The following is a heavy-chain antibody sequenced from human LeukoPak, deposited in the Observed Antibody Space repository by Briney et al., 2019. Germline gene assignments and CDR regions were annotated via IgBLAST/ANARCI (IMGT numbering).Heavy chain of an antibody. Sequence: GGSLRLSCVASGFTFSSYAMSWVRQAPGKGLEWVSTISVSGGNTYYADSVKGRFTISRDNSKNTLYLQMDSLRAEDTAVYFCAKGTDYYVSGSYYNVFDYWGQGTLVTVSS. CDR3: AKGTDYYVSGSYYNVFDY. J-gene: IGHJ4*02. CDR2: ISVSGGNT. V-gene: IGHV3-23*01. D-gene: IGHD3-10*01. CDR1: GFTFSSYA.